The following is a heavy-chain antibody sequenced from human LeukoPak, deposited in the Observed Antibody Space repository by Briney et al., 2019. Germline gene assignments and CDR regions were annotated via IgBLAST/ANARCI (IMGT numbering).Heavy chain of an antibody. V-gene: IGHV4-34*01. D-gene: IGHD3-10*01. J-gene: IGHJ2*01. CDR1: GGSFSGYY. Sequence: SETLSLTCAVYGGSFSGYYWSWIRQPPGKGLEWIGEINHSGSTNYNPSLKSRVTISVDTSKNQFSLKLSSVTAADTAEYYCARGRGHGSGSYYNPRYWYFDLWGRGTLVTVSS. CDR2: INHSGST. CDR3: ARGRGHGSGSYYNPRYWYFDL.